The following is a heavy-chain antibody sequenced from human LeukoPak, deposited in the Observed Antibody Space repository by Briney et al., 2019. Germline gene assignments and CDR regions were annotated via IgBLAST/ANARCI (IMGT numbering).Heavy chain of an antibody. Sequence: SGGSLRLSCAVSGFTVSSHWMHWVRQAPGKGLVWVSRINNDGSSTRYADSVKGRFTISRDNAKNILYLQMNSLRAEDTTVYYCSRVSYGRGYHYFLDYWGQGALVTVSS. D-gene: IGHD3-22*01. CDR2: INNDGSST. V-gene: IGHV3-74*01. CDR1: GFTVSSHW. CDR3: SRVSYGRGYHYFLDY. J-gene: IGHJ4*02.